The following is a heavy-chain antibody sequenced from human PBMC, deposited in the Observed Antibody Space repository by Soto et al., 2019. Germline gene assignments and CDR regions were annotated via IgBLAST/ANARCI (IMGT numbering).Heavy chain of an antibody. Sequence: QVQLVESGGGVVQPGRSLRLSCAASGFTFSSYAMHWVRQAPGKGLEWVAVISYDGSNKYYADSVKGRFTISRDNSKNTLYLQMNSLRAEDTAVYYCASDRITMVRGLRPYYYYGMDVWGQGTTVTVSS. CDR3: ASDRITMVRGLRPYYYYGMDV. J-gene: IGHJ6*02. CDR2: ISYDGSNK. D-gene: IGHD3-10*01. CDR1: GFTFSSYA. V-gene: IGHV3-30-3*01.